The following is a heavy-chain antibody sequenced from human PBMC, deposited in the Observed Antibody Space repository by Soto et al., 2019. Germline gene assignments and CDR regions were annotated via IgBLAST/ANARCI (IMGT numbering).Heavy chain of an antibody. CDR3: ARRLRPVAAFDP. CDR1: GGTFSSYA. D-gene: IGHD6-13*01. Sequence: QVQLVQSGAEVKKPGSSVKVSCKASGGTFSSYAMSWVRQAPGQGLEWMGGIIPIFCTANYAQKFQGRVTITADESTSTAYMELSSLRSEDTAVYYCARRLRPVAAFDPWGQGTLVTVSS. CDR2: IIPIFCTA. V-gene: IGHV1-69*01. J-gene: IGHJ5*02.